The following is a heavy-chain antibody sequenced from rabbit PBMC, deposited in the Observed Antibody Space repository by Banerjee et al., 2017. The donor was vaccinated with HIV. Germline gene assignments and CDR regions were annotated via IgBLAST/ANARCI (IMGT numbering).Heavy chain of an antibody. CDR3: ARDMGAGSVYRFNL. D-gene: IGHD4-2*01. CDR1: GIDFSTYYY. Sequence: QQQLEESGGGLVKPGGTLTLTCTASGIDFSTYYYMCWVRQAPGKGLEWIACIYTGSSGSTYYASWAKGRFTISKTSSTTVTLQMTSLTAADTATYFCARDMGAGSVYRFNLWGPGTLVTVS. V-gene: IGHV1S45*01. CDR2: IYTGSSGST. J-gene: IGHJ4*01.